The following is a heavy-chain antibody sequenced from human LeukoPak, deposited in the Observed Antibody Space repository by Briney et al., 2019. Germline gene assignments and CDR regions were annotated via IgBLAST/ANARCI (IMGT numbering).Heavy chain of an antibody. CDR3: ARDASDYWFFDL. J-gene: IGHJ2*01. CDR1: GFTFSSYE. CDR2: ISSSGSTI. V-gene: IGHV3-48*03. D-gene: IGHD3-3*01. Sequence: QPGGSLRLACAASGFTFSSYEMNWVRQAPGKGLEWVSYISSSGSTIYYADSLKGRFTISRDNAKNSLYLQMNSLRAEDTALYYCARDASDYWFFDLWGRGTLVTASS.